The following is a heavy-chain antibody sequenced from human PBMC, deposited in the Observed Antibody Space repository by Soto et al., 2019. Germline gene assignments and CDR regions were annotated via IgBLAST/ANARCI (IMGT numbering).Heavy chain of an antibody. J-gene: IGHJ5*02. D-gene: IGHD3-22*01. V-gene: IGHV4-34*01. Sequence: ASETLSLTCAVYGGSFSGYYWSWIRQPPGKGLEWIGEINHSGSTNYNPSLKSRVTISVDTSKNQFSLKLSSVTAADTAVYYCARENSSGFGVDPWGHGTLVTVSS. CDR3: ARENSSGFGVDP. CDR2: INHSGST. CDR1: GGSFSGYY.